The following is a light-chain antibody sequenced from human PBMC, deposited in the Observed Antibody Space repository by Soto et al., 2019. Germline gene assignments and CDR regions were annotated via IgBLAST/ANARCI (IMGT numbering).Light chain of an antibody. Sequence: EIVLTQSPGTLSLSPGEGATLSCRASQSVRSNYLAWYQQKPGQAPRLLIYHASTRATGIPDRFSGSGSGTDFTLTISRPEPEDLAVYYCQQYGGSPYTFGQGTKLEI. CDR1: QSVRSNY. J-gene: IGKJ2*01. CDR3: QQYGGSPYT. CDR2: HAS. V-gene: IGKV3-20*01.